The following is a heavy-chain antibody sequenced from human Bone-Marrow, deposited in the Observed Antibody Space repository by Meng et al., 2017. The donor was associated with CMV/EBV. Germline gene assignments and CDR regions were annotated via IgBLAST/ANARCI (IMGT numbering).Heavy chain of an antibody. V-gene: IGHV3-21*01. CDR1: GFTFSSYS. D-gene: IGHD3-10*01. CDR2: ISSSSSYI. CDR3: ARLWGVRGYYFDY. J-gene: IGHJ4*02. Sequence: GESLKTSCAASGFTFSSYSMNWVRQAPGKGLEWVSSISSSSSYIYYADSVKGRFTISRDNAKNSLYLQMNSLRAEDTAVYYCARLWGVRGYYFDYWGQGTLVTVSS.